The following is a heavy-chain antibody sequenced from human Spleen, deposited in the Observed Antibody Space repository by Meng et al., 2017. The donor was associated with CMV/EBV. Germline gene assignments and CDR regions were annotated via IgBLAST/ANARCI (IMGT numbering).Heavy chain of an antibody. CDR3: AKDWDHTALEPVFPMDV. V-gene: IGHV3-30*02. J-gene: IGHJ6*02. CDR1: GFTFSSYG. CDR2: IRHDASHK. D-gene: IGHD5-18*01. Sequence: GESLKISCAASGFTFSSYGMHWVRQAPGKGLEWVTFIRHDASHKFYADSVKGRFTISRDNSKNTLYLQMNSLRADDTAVYYCAKDWDHTALEPVFPMDVWGQGTTVTVSS.